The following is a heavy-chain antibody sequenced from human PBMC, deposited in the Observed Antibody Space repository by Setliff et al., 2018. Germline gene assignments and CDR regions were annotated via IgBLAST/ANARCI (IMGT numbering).Heavy chain of an antibody. D-gene: IGHD3-22*01. CDR2: INHSGST. Sequence: SETLSLTCAVYGGSFSGYYWSWIRQPPGKGLEWIGEINHSGSTNNNPSLKSRVTISVDTSKNQFSLKLRSVTAADTAVYYCARGLSYYDSSGYLLAPYAFDIWGQGTMVTVSS. J-gene: IGHJ3*02. CDR3: ARGLSYYDSSGYLLAPYAFDI. CDR1: GGSFSGYY. V-gene: IGHV4-34*01.